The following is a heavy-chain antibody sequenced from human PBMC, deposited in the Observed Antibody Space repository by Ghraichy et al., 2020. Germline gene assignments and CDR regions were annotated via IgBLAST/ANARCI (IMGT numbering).Heavy chain of an antibody. CDR3: ARVAVGATRGWFDP. Sequence: GGSLRLSCAASGFTFSSLAMSWVRQAPGKGLEWVSSMSGSGSMTYHAESAKGRFTISRDNSKNTLYLQVNSLRAEDTAVYYCARVAVGATRGWFDPWGQGTLVTVSS. J-gene: IGHJ5*02. V-gene: IGHV3-23*01. D-gene: IGHD1-26*01. CDR1: GFTFSSLA. CDR2: MSGSGSMT.